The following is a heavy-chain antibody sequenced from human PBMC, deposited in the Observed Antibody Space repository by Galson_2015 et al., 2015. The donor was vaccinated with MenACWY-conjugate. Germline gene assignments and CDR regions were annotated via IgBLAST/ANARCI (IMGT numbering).Heavy chain of an antibody. Sequence: SLRLSCAASGLTFTNYAMNWARQAPGKGLEWVSSIGGSGTTYYADSVKGRFTISRDNSKNMVYLQMNSLRAEDTAIYYCAKANSGGICTSGWACWFDPWGQGSLVIVSS. CDR3: AKANSGGICTSGWACWFDP. D-gene: IGHD2-15*01. V-gene: IGHV3-23*01. J-gene: IGHJ5*02. CDR1: GLTFTNYA. CDR2: IGGSGTT.